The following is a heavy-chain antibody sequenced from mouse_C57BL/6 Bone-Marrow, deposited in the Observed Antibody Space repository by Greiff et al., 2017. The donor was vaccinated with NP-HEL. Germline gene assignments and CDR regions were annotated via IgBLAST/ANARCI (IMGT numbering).Heavy chain of an antibody. CDR1: GYTFTSYW. D-gene: IGHD1-1*01. CDR2: IDPSDSYT. CDR3: AREVDYYGSSYDWYFDV. J-gene: IGHJ1*03. Sequence: QVQLQQPGAELVRPGTSVKLSCKASGYTFTSYWMHWVKQRPGQGLEWIGVIDPSDSYTNYNQKFKGKATLTVDTSSSTAYMQLSSLTSEDSAVYYCAREVDYYGSSYDWYFDVWGTGTTVTVSS. V-gene: IGHV1-59*01.